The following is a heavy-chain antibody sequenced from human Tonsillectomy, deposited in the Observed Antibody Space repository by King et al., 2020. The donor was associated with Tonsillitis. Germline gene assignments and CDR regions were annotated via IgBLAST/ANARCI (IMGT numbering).Heavy chain of an antibody. CDR2: IHYDGSNT. Sequence: VQLVESGGGVVQPGGSLRLSCAASGFIFSTYGMHWVRQAPGKGLEWVAFIHYDGSNTYYGDSVKGRFTISRDNSKNTLYLQMNSLRAEDTSVYYCAKDRAAGIFDYWGQGTLVTVSS. CDR3: AKDRAAGIFDY. V-gene: IGHV3-30*02. J-gene: IGHJ4*02. D-gene: IGHD6-13*01. CDR1: GFIFSTYG.